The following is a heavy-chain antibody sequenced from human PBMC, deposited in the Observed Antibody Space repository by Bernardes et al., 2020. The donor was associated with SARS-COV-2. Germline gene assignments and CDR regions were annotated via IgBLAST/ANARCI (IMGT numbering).Heavy chain of an antibody. J-gene: IGHJ5*02. D-gene: IGHD3-3*01. CDR3: ARHEVRITIFGVVDNWFDP. CDR1: GGSISSSSYY. Sequence: SETLSLTCTVSGGSISSSSYYWGWIRQPPGKGLEWIGSIYYSGSTYYNPSLKSRVTISVDTSKNQFSLKLSSVTAADTAVYYCARHEVRITIFGVVDNWFDPWGQGTLVTVSS. V-gene: IGHV4-39*01. CDR2: IYYSGST.